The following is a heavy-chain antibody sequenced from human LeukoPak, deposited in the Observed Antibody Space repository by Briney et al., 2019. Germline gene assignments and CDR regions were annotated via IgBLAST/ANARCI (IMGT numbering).Heavy chain of an antibody. Sequence: GGSLRLSCAASGFTFSSYEMNWVRQAPGKGLEWVSYISSSGSTIYYADSVKGRFSISRDSSKNILYLQMNSLRAEDTAVYYCAREVAVAGSFDYWGQGTLVTVSS. V-gene: IGHV3-48*03. CDR3: AREVAVAGSFDY. CDR1: GFTFSSYE. CDR2: ISSSGSTI. D-gene: IGHD6-19*01. J-gene: IGHJ4*02.